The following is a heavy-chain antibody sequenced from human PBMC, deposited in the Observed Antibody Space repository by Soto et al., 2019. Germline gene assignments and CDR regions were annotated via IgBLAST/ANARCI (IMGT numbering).Heavy chain of an antibody. V-gene: IGHV4-30-2*01. J-gene: IGHJ6*02. CDR3: ARAGAGGVPAPFYYYGMDV. CDR1: GGSISSGVYS. Sequence: SETLSLTCAVSGGSISSGVYSWSWIRQPPGKGLDWIGYIYHSGSTYYNPSLKSRVTISVDRSKNQFSLKLSSVTAADTAVYYCARAGAGGVPAPFYYYGMDVWGQGTTVTVSS. D-gene: IGHD2-2*01. CDR2: IYHSGST.